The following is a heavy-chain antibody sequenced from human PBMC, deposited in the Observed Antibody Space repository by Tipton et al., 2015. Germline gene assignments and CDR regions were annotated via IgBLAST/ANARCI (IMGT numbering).Heavy chain of an antibody. CDR1: GGSISRYH. J-gene: IGHJ4*02. CDR3: ARAYYYDSRAVYYFDY. CDR2: IYYTGST. D-gene: IGHD3-22*01. V-gene: IGHV4-59*01. Sequence: TLSLTCTVSGGSISRYHWSWIRQAPGKGLECIGYIYYTGSTTYNPSLGSRVTISLDTSNNQFSLKLSSVTAADTAIYYCARAYYYDSRAVYYFDYWGQGTLVTVSS.